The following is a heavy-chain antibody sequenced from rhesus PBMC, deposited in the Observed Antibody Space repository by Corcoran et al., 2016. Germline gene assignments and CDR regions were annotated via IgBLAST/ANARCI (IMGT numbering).Heavy chain of an antibody. D-gene: IGHD1-44*02. Sequence: QVQLQESGPGLVKPSETLSLTCAVSGGSISSNYWSWIRQPPGKGLEWIGRILGRGGGTAYNPTLKSRVTISPDTSKNQFSLKLSSVTAADTAVYYCARRGAYSGSYVFDYWGQGVLVTVSS. CDR3: ARRGAYSGSYVFDY. CDR1: GGSISSNY. V-gene: IGHV4-160*01. CDR2: ILGRGGGT. J-gene: IGHJ4*01.